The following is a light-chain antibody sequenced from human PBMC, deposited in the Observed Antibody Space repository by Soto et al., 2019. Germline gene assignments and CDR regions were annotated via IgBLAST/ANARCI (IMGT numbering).Light chain of an antibody. V-gene: IGLV1-40*01. CDR2: GNS. CDR1: SSNIGAGYD. Sequence: QSVVTQPPSVSGAPGQRVTISCTGSSSNIGAGYDVHWYQQLPGTAPKLLIYGNSNRPSGVPDRFSGSKSGTSASLAITGLQAEDEADYCCQSYDSSLSAFYVFGTGTKVTVL. CDR3: QSYDSSLSAFYV. J-gene: IGLJ1*01.